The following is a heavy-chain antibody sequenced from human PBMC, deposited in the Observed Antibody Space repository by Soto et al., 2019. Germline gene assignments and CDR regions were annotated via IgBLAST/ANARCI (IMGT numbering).Heavy chain of an antibody. V-gene: IGHV4-59*01. D-gene: IGHD3-22*01. CDR3: ARDNYDSAFDY. Sequence: SETLSLTCTVSGGSISSYYWSWIRQPPGKGLEWIGYIYYSGSTNYNPSLKSRVTISVDTSKNQFSLKLSSVTAADTAVYYCARDNYDSAFDYWGQGTLVTVSS. J-gene: IGHJ4*02. CDR1: GGSISSYY. CDR2: IYYSGST.